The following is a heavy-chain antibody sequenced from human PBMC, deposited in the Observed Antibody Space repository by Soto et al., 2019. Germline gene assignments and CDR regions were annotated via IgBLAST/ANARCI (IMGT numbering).Heavy chain of an antibody. CDR2: INHSGST. CDR3: ALLKSGQYYYGMDV. D-gene: IGHD1-26*01. J-gene: IGHJ6*02. V-gene: IGHV4-34*01. Sequence: SETLSLTCAVYGGSFSGYDWSWIRQPPGKGLEWIGEINHSGSTNYNPSLKSRVTISVDTSKNQFSLKLSSVSAPDTAVYYCALLKSGQYYYGMDVWGQGITVTVSS. CDR1: GGSFSGYD.